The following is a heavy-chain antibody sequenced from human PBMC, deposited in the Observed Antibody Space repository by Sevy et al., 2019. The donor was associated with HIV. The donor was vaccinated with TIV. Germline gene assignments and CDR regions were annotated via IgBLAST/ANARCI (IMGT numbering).Heavy chain of an antibody. D-gene: IGHD3-3*01. Sequence: GGSLRLSCAASGFTFRSYWMSWVRQAPGKGLEWVANIKQDGSEKYYVDSVKGRFTISRDNAKNSLYLQMNSLRAEDTAVYYCARAPGLWSGSYLWGQGTLVTVSS. CDR1: GFTFRSYW. CDR3: ARAPGLWSGSYL. J-gene: IGHJ4*02. CDR2: IKQDGSEK. V-gene: IGHV3-7*03.